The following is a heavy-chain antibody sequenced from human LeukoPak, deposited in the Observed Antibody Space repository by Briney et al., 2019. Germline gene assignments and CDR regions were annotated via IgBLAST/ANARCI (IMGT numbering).Heavy chain of an antibody. CDR2: ISYDGSNK. J-gene: IGHJ4*02. V-gene: IGHV3-30*18. Sequence: GRSLRLSCAASGFTFSSYGMHWVRQAPGKGLEWVAVISYDGSNKYYADSVKGRFTISRDNSKNTLYLQMNSLRAEDTAVYYCAKGYCSSTSCYTDDYWGQGTLVTVSS. D-gene: IGHD2-2*02. CDR3: AKGYCSSTSCYTDDY. CDR1: GFTFSSYG.